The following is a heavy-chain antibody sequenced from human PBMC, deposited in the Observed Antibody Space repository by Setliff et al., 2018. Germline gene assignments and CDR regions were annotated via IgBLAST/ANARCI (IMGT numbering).Heavy chain of an antibody. V-gene: IGHV1-69*05. CDR3: ARDYGASDGFDI. J-gene: IGHJ3*02. CDR1: GGTFSSYG. CDR2: TIPIFGST. D-gene: IGHD4-17*01. Sequence: GASVKVSCKASGGTFSSYGISWVRQAPGQGLEWMGGTIPIFGSTNYAQKFQDRVTIITDTSTSTAYMELRSLRSDDTAVYYCARDYGASDGFDIWGQGTMVTVSS.